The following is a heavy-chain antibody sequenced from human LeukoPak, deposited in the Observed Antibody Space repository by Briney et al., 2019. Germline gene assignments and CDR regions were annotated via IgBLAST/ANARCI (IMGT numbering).Heavy chain of an antibody. CDR2: IRSKTYGGTT. Sequence: PGRSLRLSCTASGFTFGDYALTWVRQAPGEGLEWLGFIRSKTYGGTTELAASVEGRFTISRDDSKSIAYLQMNSLKTEDTAVYYCTRSEYTYYYDGSGYLIDYWGQGTLVTVSS. V-gene: IGHV3-49*04. CDR1: GFTFGDYA. J-gene: IGHJ4*02. CDR3: TRSEYTYYYDGSGYLIDY. D-gene: IGHD3-22*01.